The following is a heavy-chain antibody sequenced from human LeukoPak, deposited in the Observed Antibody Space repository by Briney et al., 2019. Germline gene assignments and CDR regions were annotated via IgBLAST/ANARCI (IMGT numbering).Heavy chain of an antibody. D-gene: IGHD2-2*01. Sequence: GGSLRLSCAASGFTFSSYWMTWVRQGPGKGLEWVANIKPDGSLIYYVDSVKGRFTISRDNAKNSLYLQMNSLRAEDTAVYYCAKGLDYQLPPSYFDYWGQGTLVTVSS. CDR3: AKGLDYQLPPSYFDY. CDR1: GFTFSSYW. V-gene: IGHV3-7*03. CDR2: IKPDGSLI. J-gene: IGHJ4*02.